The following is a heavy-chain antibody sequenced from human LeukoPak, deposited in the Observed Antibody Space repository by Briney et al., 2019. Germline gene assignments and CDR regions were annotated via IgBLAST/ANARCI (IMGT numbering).Heavy chain of an antibody. CDR1: GFTFSSYE. CDR2: ISSSGSTI. J-gene: IGHJ4*02. Sequence: GGSLRLSCAASGFTFSSYEMNWVRQAPGKGLEWVSYISSSGSTIYYADSVKGRFTISRENAKNFLYLQMNSLRAGDTAVYYCARVVKSGPSHYFDNWGQGTLVTASS. V-gene: IGHV3-48*03. CDR3: ARVVKSGPSHYFDN. D-gene: IGHD3-3*01.